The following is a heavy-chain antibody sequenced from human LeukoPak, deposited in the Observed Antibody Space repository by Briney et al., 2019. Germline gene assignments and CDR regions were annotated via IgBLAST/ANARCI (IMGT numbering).Heavy chain of an antibody. J-gene: IGHJ4*02. V-gene: IGHV3-11*04. D-gene: IGHD3-3*01. Sequence: PGGSLRLSCAASGFTFSDYYMRWLRQAPGKGVEGVSYISSRRNAIYYADSVKGRFTISRDNAKNSLYLQMNSLRAEDTAVYYCARDQYYDFWSGHRTFDYWGQGTLVIVSS. CDR1: GFTFSDYY. CDR3: ARDQYYDFWSGHRTFDY. CDR2: ISSRRNAI.